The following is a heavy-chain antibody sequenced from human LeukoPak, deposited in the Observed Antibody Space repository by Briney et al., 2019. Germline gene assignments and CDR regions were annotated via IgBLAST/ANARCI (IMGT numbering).Heavy chain of an antibody. J-gene: IGHJ3*02. CDR1: GGSFSGYY. D-gene: IGHD3-9*01. Sequence: PSETLSLTCAAYGGSFSGYYWSWIRQPPGKGLEWIGEINHSGSTNYNPSLKSRVTISVDTSKNQFSLKLSSVTAADTAVYYCARDLRYFDWLGAFDIWGQGTMVTVSS. CDR2: INHSGST. V-gene: IGHV4-34*01. CDR3: ARDLRYFDWLGAFDI.